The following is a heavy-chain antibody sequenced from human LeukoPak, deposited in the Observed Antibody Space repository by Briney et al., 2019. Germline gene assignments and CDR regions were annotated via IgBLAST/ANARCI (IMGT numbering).Heavy chain of an antibody. CDR2: ISSSGSTI. CDR1: GFTFSSYE. Sequence: PGGSLRLSCAASGFTFSSYETNWVRQAPGKGLEWVSYISSSGSTIYYADSVKGRFTTSRDNAKNSLYLQMNSLRAEDTAVYYCARDFGSYYGSAFDIWGQGTMVTVSS. D-gene: IGHD1-26*01. CDR3: ARDFGSYYGSAFDI. V-gene: IGHV3-48*03. J-gene: IGHJ3*02.